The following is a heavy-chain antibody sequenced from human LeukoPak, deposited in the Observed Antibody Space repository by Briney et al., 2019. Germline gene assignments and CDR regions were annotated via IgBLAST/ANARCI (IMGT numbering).Heavy chain of an antibody. CDR1: GYTFTGYY. V-gene: IGHV1-2*02. CDR3: ARETCSGGSCYSGGYYYYYMDV. D-gene: IGHD2-15*01. CDR2: INPNSCGT. J-gene: IGHJ6*03. Sequence: GASVKVSCKASGYTFTGYYMHWVRQAPGQGLEWMGWINPNSCGTNYAQKFQGRVTMTRDTSISTAYMELSRLRSDDTAVYYCARETCSGGSCYSGGYYYYYMDVWGKGTTVTVSS.